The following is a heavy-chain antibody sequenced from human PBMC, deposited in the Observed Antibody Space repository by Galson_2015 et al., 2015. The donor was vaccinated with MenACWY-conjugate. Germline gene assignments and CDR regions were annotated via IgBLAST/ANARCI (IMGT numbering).Heavy chain of an antibody. CDR2: IKADGSFS. D-gene: IGHD1-1*01. J-gene: IGHJ4*02. V-gene: IGHV3-74*01. Sequence: SLRLSCAASGFTFNNYWMLWVRQPPGKGLEWISYIKADGSFSNYADSVKGRFTISTDNAKHMVYLQMDGLGDEDTAVYFCARDNNWSFDSWGQGTLVTVSS. CDR3: ARDNNWSFDS. CDR1: GFTFNNYW.